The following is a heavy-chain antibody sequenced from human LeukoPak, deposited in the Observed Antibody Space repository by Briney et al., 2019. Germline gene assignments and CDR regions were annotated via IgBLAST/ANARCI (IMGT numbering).Heavy chain of an antibody. CDR2: ISSSGSTI. J-gene: IGHJ4*02. CDR1: GFTFSDYY. V-gene: IGHV3-11*01. D-gene: IGHD3-22*01. Sequence: GGSLRLSCAASGFTFSDYYMSWIRQAPGKGLEWVSYISSSGSTIYYADSVKGRFTISGDNAKNSLYLQMNSLRAEDTAVYYCARVKASLIVVDDYFDYWGQGTLVTVSS. CDR3: ARVKASLIVVDDYFDY.